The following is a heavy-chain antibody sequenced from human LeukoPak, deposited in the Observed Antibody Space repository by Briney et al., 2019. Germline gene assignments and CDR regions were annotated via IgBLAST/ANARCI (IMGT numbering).Heavy chain of an antibody. CDR1: GFSISSYA. CDR3: AKDQVGWTSSRFDP. J-gene: IGHJ5*02. CDR2: LNTNGNT. V-gene: IGHV3-23*01. D-gene: IGHD6-6*01. Sequence: PGGSLRLSCAASGFSISSYAMSWVRQAPGNGLEWVSGLNTNGNTYNADSVKGRFTISRDISRNTLYLQMNSLRVEDTAVYYCAKDQVGWTSSRFDPWGQETVVTVSS.